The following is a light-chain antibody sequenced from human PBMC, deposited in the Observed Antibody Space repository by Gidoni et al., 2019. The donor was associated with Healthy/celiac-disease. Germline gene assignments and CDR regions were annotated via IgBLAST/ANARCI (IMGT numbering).Light chain of an antibody. Sequence: DIVMTQSPDSLAVSLGERATINCKSSQSVLFSSNNENYLAWYQQKTGQPPKLLIYWASTRESGVPDRFSGSGSGTDFTLTISSLQAEDVAVYYCQQYYSTPWTFXQXTKVEIK. J-gene: IGKJ1*01. CDR3: QQYYSTPWT. CDR1: QSVLFSSNNENY. CDR2: WAS. V-gene: IGKV4-1*01.